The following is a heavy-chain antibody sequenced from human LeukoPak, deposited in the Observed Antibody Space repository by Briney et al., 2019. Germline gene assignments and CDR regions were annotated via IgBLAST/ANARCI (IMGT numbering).Heavy chain of an antibody. Sequence: PGGSLRLSCAASGFTFSSYGMHWVRQAPGKGLEWVAVISYDGSNKYYADSVKGRFTISRDNSKNTLYLQMNSLRAEDTAVYYCAKWGYIAGFDYWGQGTLVTVSS. D-gene: IGHD6-13*01. V-gene: IGHV3-30*18. J-gene: IGHJ4*02. CDR1: GFTFSSYG. CDR2: ISYDGSNK. CDR3: AKWGYIAGFDY.